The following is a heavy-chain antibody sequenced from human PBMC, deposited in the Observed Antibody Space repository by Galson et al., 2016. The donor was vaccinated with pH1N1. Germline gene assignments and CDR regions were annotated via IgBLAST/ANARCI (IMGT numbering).Heavy chain of an antibody. D-gene: IGHD4-17*01. J-gene: IGHJ5*02. CDR3: AFDTVPNGADH. Sequence: SLRLSCAASGFTFSDYWMTWVRQAPGKGLEWVANIKEDGSEKNYVDSVKGRFIISRDNAKNSLYLQMNSLRAEDTALYYCAFDTVPNGADHWGQGTLVTVSS. CDR1: GFTFSDYW. V-gene: IGHV3-7*03. CDR2: IKEDGSEK.